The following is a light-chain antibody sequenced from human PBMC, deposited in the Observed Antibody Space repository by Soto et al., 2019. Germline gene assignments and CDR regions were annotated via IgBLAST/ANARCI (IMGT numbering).Light chain of an antibody. CDR3: QQYNTYST. CDR1: QRITAC. Sequence: MTQSPATLSVSPGERATLSCRASQRITACLAWYQQRPGKAPKLLIYDVSSLQSGVPSRFSGSGSGTVFTLTISSPQPDDFATYYCQQYNTYSTFGQGTRLEIK. CDR2: DVS. J-gene: IGKJ5*01. V-gene: IGKV1-5*01.